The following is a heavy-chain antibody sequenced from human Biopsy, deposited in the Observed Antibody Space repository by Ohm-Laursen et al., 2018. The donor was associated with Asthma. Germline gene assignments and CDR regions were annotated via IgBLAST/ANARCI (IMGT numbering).Heavy chain of an antibody. CDR3: ARAGDTNDYGPAFDI. J-gene: IGHJ3*02. D-gene: IGHD4-17*01. CDR2: MYAGGSR. V-gene: IGHV3-53*01. CDR1: GVNVTHNY. Sequence: GSLRLSCTASGVNVTHNYMTWVRQAPGKGLEWVSIMYAGGSRFYADRVKGRFTISRDNSKNTLYLQMDSLRPEDTALYYCARAGDTNDYGPAFDIWGLGTMVTVSS.